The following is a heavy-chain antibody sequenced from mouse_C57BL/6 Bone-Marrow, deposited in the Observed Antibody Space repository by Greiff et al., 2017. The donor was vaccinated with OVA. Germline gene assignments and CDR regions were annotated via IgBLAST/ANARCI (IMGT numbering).Heavy chain of an antibody. CDR2: SRNKANDYTT. D-gene: IGHD1-1*02. CDR3: ARDAPGGNYVAMDY. J-gene: IGHJ4*01. V-gene: IGHV7-1*01. Sequence: EVQLVESGGGLVQSGRSLRLSCATSGFTFSDFYMEWVRQAPGKGLEWIAASRNKANDYTTEYSASVKGRFIVSRDTSQSILYLQMNALRAEDTAIYYCARDAPGGNYVAMDYWGQGTSVTVSS. CDR1: GFTFSDFY.